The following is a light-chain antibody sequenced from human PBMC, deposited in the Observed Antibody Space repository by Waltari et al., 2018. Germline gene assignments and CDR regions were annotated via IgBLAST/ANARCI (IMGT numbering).Light chain of an antibody. CDR2: VAS. V-gene: IGKV3-20*01. J-gene: IGKJ1*01. Sequence: DIVLTQSPGTLSLSPGERATLSCRASQSVSRYLAWYQQKPGQAPRLPIYVASTRATGIPDRFSGSGSGTDFSLTISRLEPEDFAVYYCQKYGSLPATFGQGTKVEIK. CDR3: QKYGSLPAT. CDR1: QSVSRY.